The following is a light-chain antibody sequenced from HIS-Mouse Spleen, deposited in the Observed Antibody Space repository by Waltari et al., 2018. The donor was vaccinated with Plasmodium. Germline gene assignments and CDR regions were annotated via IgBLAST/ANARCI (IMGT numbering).Light chain of an antibody. J-gene: IGLJ3*02. CDR2: EES. CDR1: ALPKKY. Sequence: SYELTQPPSVSVSPGQTARITCSGDALPKKYAYWYQQKSGQAPVLVIFEESERPTGIPERFSGSSSGTRATLTIRGAQVEDEADYYCYSTDSSGNHRVFGGGTKLTVL. CDR3: YSTDSSGNHRV. V-gene: IGLV3-10*01.